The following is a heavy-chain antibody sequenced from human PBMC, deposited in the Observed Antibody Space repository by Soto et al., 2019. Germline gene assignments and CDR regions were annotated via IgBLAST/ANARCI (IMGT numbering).Heavy chain of an antibody. CDR3: ASLHPSDSGDYEWFAP. Sequence: QLQLQESGPGLVKPSETLSLTCTVSGGSISSSSYYWGWIRQPPGKGLEWIGSIYYSGSTYYNPSLKSRVTISLDTSKNQFPPKLSSVSAADTAVYYCASLHPSDSGDYEWFAPWGQGTLVTVSS. D-gene: IGHD4-17*01. V-gene: IGHV4-39*01. CDR1: GGSISSSSYY. CDR2: IYYSGST. J-gene: IGHJ5*02.